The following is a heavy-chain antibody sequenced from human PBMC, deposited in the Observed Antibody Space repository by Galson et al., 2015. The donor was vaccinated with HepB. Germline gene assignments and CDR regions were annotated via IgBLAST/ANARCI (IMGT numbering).Heavy chain of an antibody. J-gene: IGHJ6*02. CDR2: ISSSSSYI. D-gene: IGHD3-16*01. CDR1: GFTFSSYS. CDR3: ARDGAPTLAYGMDV. Sequence: SLRLSCAASGFTFSSYSMNWVRQAPGKGLEWVSSISSSSSYIYYADSVKGRFTISRDNAKNSLYLQMNSLRAEDTAVYYCARDGAPTLAYGMDVWGQGTTVTVSS. V-gene: IGHV3-21*01.